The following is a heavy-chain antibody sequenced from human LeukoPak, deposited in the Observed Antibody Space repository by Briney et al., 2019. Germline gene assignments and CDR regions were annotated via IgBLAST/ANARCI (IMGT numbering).Heavy chain of an antibody. Sequence: SETLSLICTVSGGSMRSYYWSWIRQPPGKGLEWIGYIYYSGTTKYNPSLKSRVTISVDTSKNQFSLKLNSLTAADTAVYYCARGHTESADDYGNWFHPWGQGTLVTVSS. J-gene: IGHJ5*02. CDR2: IYYSGTT. V-gene: IGHV4-59*01. CDR3: ARGHTESADDYGNWFHP. CDR1: GGSMRSYY. D-gene: IGHD5-12*01.